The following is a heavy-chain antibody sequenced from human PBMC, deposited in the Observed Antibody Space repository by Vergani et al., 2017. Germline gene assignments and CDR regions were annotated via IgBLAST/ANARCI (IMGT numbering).Heavy chain of an antibody. D-gene: IGHD1-26*01. Sequence: QVQLVQSGAEVKKPGSSVKVSCKASGGTFSSYAISWVRQAPGQGLEWMGGIIPIFGTANYAQKFQGRVTITADESTSTAYMALSSLRSEDTAVYYCARWGLVIVGAGMGAFDIWGQGTMVTVSS. CDR3: ARWGLVIVGAGMGAFDI. J-gene: IGHJ3*02. V-gene: IGHV1-69*01. CDR1: GGTFSSYA. CDR2: IIPIFGTA.